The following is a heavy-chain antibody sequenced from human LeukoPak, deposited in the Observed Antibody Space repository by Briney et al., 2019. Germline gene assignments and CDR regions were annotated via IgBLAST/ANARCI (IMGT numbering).Heavy chain of an antibody. Sequence: GGSLRLSCAASGFTFSSYDIHWVRQATGKGLEWVSAIGTAGDTYYPGSVKGRFTISRENAKNSLYLQMNSLRAEDTAVYYCARVGTNYYDSSGYYDYWGQGTLVTVSS. D-gene: IGHD3-22*01. V-gene: IGHV3-13*01. J-gene: IGHJ4*02. CDR3: ARVGTNYYDSSGYYDY. CDR2: IGTAGDT. CDR1: GFTFSSYD.